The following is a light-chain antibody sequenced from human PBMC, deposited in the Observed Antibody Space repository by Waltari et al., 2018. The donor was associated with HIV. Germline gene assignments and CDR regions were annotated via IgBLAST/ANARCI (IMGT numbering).Light chain of an antibody. J-gene: IGLJ2*01. V-gene: IGLV2-23*02. CDR1: SSDVGSFNL. CDR3: FSYAGRSTHVV. CDR2: EVT. Sequence: QSALTQPASVSGSPGQSITISCTGGSSDVGSFNLVSWYLQHPGKAPKLVISEVTKRPSGVSNRFSGSKSGNTASLTISGRLAEDEADYYCFSYAGRSTHVVFGGGTKLTVL.